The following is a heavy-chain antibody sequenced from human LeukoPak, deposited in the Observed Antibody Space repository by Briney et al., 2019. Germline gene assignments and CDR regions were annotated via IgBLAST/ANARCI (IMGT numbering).Heavy chain of an antibody. CDR3: ARHGRYYDSSGYYYFDY. CDR1: GGSISYYY. J-gene: IGHJ4*02. CDR2: IYYSGST. V-gene: IGHV4-59*08. Sequence: PSETLSLTCTVSGGSISYYYWSWIRQPPGKGLEWIGYIYYSGSTNYNPSLKSRVTISVDTSKNQFPLKLSSVTAADTAVYYCARHGRYYDSSGYYYFDYWGQGTLVTVSS. D-gene: IGHD3-22*01.